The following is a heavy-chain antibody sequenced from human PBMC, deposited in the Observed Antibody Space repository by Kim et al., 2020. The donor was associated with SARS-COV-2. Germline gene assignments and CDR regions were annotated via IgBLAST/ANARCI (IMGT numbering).Heavy chain of an antibody. D-gene: IGHD3-10*01. CDR1: GGSFSGYY. J-gene: IGHJ4*01. V-gene: IGHV4-34*01. CDR2: INHSGST. Sequence: SETLSLTCAVYGGSFSGYYWSWIRQPPGKGLEWIGEINHSGSTNYNPSLKSRVTISVDTSKNQFSLKLSSVTAADTAVYYCARVKYYYGSGSYYNGGYY. CDR3: ARVKYYYGSGSYYNGGYY.